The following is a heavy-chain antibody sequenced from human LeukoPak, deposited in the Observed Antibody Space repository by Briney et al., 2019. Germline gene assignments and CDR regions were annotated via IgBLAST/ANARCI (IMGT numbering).Heavy chain of an antibody. Sequence: SQTLSLTCAISGDSVSSNSAAWNWIRQSPSRGLEWLGRTYYRSKWYNDYAVSVKSRITTDPDTSKNQFSLKLTSVTAADTAVFYCARGNGYYDSSGYYSVDTFDIWGQGTMVTVSS. D-gene: IGHD3-22*01. CDR1: GDSVSSNSAA. V-gene: IGHV6-1*01. J-gene: IGHJ3*02. CDR3: ARGNGYYDSSGYYSVDTFDI. CDR2: TYYRSKWYN.